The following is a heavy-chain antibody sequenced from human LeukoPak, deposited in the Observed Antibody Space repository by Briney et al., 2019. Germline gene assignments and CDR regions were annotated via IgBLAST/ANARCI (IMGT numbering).Heavy chain of an antibody. CDR1: GYTFTGYF. J-gene: IGHJ4*02. Sequence: ASVKVSPTASGYTFTGYFMHWVRQAPGQGLEWMGWINPHSGGTDNAQNFQGRVTMTRDTSINTAYMELTRMTSDDTAVYFCARGGGTSGPELDYWGQGTLVTVSS. CDR2: INPHSGGT. CDR3: ARGGGTSGPELDY. V-gene: IGHV1-2*02. D-gene: IGHD3-3*01.